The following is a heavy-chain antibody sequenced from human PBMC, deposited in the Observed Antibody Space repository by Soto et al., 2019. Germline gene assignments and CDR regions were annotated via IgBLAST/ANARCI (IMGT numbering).Heavy chain of an antibody. CDR1: GFTFSSYE. CDR3: TKEKSVMYSGYDAFDI. CDR2: ISSSGTI. Sequence: QLVESGGGLVQPGGSLRLSCAASGFTFSSYEMDWVRQAPGKGLEWVAYISSSGTILYGDSVKGRFTISRDNADNSLFLQMNNLTAEDTAVYYCTKEKSVMYSGYDAFDIWGRGTMVTVSS. J-gene: IGHJ3*02. D-gene: IGHD5-12*01. V-gene: IGHV3-48*03.